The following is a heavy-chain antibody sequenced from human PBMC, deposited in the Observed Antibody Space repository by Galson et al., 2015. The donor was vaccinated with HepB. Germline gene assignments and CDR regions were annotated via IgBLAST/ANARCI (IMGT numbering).Heavy chain of an antibody. Sequence: SLRLSCAASGFTFSDYYMSWIRQAPGKGLEWVSYISSSSSYTNYADSVKGRFTISRDNAKNSLYLQMNSLRAEDTAVYYCARLALMITFGGVIDWGQGTLVTVSS. V-gene: IGHV3-11*03. CDR3: ARLALMITFGGVID. J-gene: IGHJ4*02. D-gene: IGHD3-16*02. CDR2: ISSSSSYT. CDR1: GFTFSDYY.